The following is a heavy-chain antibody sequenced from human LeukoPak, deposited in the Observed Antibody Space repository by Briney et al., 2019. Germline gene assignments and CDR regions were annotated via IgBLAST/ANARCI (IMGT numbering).Heavy chain of an antibody. D-gene: IGHD6-13*01. CDR1: GGSISSYY. J-gene: IGHJ3*02. CDR3: ARYNAGIAAASFAFDI. CDR2: IYYSGST. V-gene: IGHV4-59*01. Sequence: PSETLSLTCTVSGGSISSYYWSWIRQPPGKGLEWIGYIYYSGSTNYNPSLKSRVTISVDTSKNQFSLKLSSVTAADTAVYYCARYNAGIAAASFAFDIWGQGTMVTVSS.